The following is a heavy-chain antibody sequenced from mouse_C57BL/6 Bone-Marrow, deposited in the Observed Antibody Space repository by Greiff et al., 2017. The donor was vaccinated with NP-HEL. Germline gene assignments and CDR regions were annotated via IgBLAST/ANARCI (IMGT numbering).Heavy chain of an antibody. Sequence: EVQLQESGGDLVKPGGSLKLSCAASGFTFSSYGMSWVRQTPDKRLEWVATISSGGSYTYYPDSVKGRFTISRDNAKNTLYLQMSSLKSEDTAMYYCARIPVIYYDLAWFAYWGQGTLVTVSA. D-gene: IGHD2-4*01. J-gene: IGHJ3*01. CDR2: ISSGGSYT. V-gene: IGHV5-6*01. CDR3: ARIPVIYYDLAWFAY. CDR1: GFTFSSYG.